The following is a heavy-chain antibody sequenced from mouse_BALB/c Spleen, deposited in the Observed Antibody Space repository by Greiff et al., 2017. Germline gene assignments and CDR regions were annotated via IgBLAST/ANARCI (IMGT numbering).Heavy chain of an antibody. V-gene: IGHV6-6*02. J-gene: IGHJ2*01. Sequence: EVKLMESGGGLVQPGGSMKLSCVASGFTFSNYWMNWVRQSPEKGLEWVAEIRLKSNNYATHYAESVKGRFTISRDDSKSSVYLQMNNLRAEDTGIYYCTRPNYYGSSFYFDYWGQGTTLTVSS. D-gene: IGHD1-1*01. CDR3: TRPNYYGSSFYFDY. CDR2: IRLKSNNYAT. CDR1: GFTFSNYW.